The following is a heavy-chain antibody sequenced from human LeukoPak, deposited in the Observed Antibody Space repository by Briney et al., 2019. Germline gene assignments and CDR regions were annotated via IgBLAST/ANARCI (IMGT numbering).Heavy chain of an antibody. V-gene: IGHV4-30-4*08. CDR1: GGSISSGSYY. Sequence: SETLSLTCTVSGGSISSGSYYWSWIRQPAGKGLEWIGYIYYSGSTYYNPSLKSRVTISVDTSKNQFSLKLSSVTAADTAVYYCARTYYYDSSGYIHFDYWGQGTLVTVSS. J-gene: IGHJ4*02. D-gene: IGHD3-22*01. CDR3: ARTYYYDSSGYIHFDY. CDR2: IYYSGST.